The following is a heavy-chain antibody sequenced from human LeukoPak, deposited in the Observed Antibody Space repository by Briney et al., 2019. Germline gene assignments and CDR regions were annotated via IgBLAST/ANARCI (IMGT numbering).Heavy chain of an antibody. J-gene: IGHJ4*02. CDR3: AKDGSPIAAAGTEGDFDY. Sequence: GGSLRLSCAASGFTFSSYAMSWVRQAPGKGLEWVSAISGSGGSTYYADSVKGRFTISRDNSKSTLYLQMNSLRAEDTAVYYCAKDGSPIAAAGTEGDFDYWGQGTLVTVSS. CDR1: GFTFSSYA. V-gene: IGHV3-23*01. D-gene: IGHD6-13*01. CDR2: ISGSGGST.